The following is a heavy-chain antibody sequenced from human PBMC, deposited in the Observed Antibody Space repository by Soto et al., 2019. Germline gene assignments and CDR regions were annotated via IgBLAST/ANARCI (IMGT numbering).Heavy chain of an antibody. J-gene: IGHJ6*02. Sequence: GSLRLSCAASGFTLSSYWMSWVRQAPGKGLEGVANIKQDGSEKYYVDSVKGRFTISRDNAKNSLYLQMNSLRAEDTAVYYCARFYYDSSGYLPSPYYYYYGMDVWGQGTTVTVSS. D-gene: IGHD3-22*01. CDR2: IKQDGSEK. CDR1: GFTLSSYW. V-gene: IGHV3-7*04. CDR3: ARFYYDSSGYLPSPYYYYYGMDV.